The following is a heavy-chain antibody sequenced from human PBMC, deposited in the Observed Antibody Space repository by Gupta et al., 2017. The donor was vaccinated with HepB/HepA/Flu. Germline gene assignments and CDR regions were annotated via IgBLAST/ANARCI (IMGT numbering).Heavy chain of an antibody. CDR2: MNPNSGNT. CDR1: GYTFTSYD. CDR3: ARGALRYFDWLISYYMDV. V-gene: IGHV1-8*03. J-gene: IGHJ6*03. D-gene: IGHD3-9*01. Sequence: QVQLVQSGAEVKKPGASVKVSCKASGYTFTSYDINWVRQATGQGLEWMGWMNPNSGNTGYAQKFQGRVTITRNTSISTAYMELSSLRSEDTAVYYCARGALRYFDWLISYYMDVWGKGTTVTVSS.